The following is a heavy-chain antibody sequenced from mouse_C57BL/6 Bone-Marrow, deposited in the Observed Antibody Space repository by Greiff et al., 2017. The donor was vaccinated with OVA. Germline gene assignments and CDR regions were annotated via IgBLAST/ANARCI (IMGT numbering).Heavy chain of an antibody. CDR2: INPYNGGT. V-gene: IGHV1-19*01. D-gene: IGHD2-3*01. CDR3: ARGSYDGYFSWFAY. CDR1: GYTFTDYY. J-gene: IGHJ3*01. Sequence: VQLQQSGPVLVKPGASVKMSCKASGYTFTDYYMNWVKQSHGKSLEWIGVINPYNGGTSYNQKFKGKATLTVDKSSSTAYMELNSLTSEDSAVYYCARGSYDGYFSWFAYWGQGTLVTVSA.